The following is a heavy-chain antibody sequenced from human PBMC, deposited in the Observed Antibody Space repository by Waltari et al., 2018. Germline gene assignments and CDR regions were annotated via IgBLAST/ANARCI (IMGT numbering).Heavy chain of an antibody. Sequence: ELQLVESGGGLVQPGGSLRLSCAASGFTFAVYSLNRVRQAPGKGLEWVSGISGSGGSTYYADSVKGRFTISRDNSESTLYLQMNSLRAEDTAVYYCAKSGLQSSGFGYFFDYWGQGTLVTVSA. CDR1: GFTFAVYS. CDR2: ISGSGGST. J-gene: IGHJ4*02. CDR3: AKSGLQSSGFGYFFDY. V-gene: IGHV3-23*04. D-gene: IGHD3-3*01.